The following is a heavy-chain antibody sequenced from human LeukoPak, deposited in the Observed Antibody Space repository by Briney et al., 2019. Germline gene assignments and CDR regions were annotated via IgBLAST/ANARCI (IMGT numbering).Heavy chain of an antibody. J-gene: IGHJ4*02. V-gene: IGHV3-9*03. Sequence: GGSLRLSCAASGFTFSSYGMHWVRQAPGKGLEWVSGISWNSGSIGYADSVKGRFTISRDNAKNSLYLQMNSLRAEDMALYYCAKDGGYSYGEGFEYWGQGTLISVSS. CDR3: AKDGGYSYGEGFEY. CDR2: ISWNSGSI. CDR1: GFTFSSYG. D-gene: IGHD5-18*01.